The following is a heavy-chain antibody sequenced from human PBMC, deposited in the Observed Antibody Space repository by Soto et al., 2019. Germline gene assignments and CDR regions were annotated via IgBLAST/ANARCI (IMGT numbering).Heavy chain of an antibody. CDR1: GDSISTFY. J-gene: IGHJ4*02. D-gene: IGHD3-3*01. CDR2: IHYSGST. CDR3: ARVRSNLFDY. Sequence: KPSETLSLTCTVSGDSISTFYWSWIRQPPGKGLEWIGYIHYSGSTNYNPSLKSQVIISVDTSKNQFSLKLGSVTAADTAVYFCARVRSNLFDYWGQGTLVTVSS. V-gene: IGHV4-59*01.